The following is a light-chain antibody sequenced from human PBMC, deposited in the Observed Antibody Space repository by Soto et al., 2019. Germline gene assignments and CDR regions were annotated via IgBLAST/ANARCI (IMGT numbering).Light chain of an antibody. J-gene: IGLJ1*01. CDR2: RSN. Sequence: QSVLTQPPSASGTPGQRVTISCSGSRSNIGSDTVNWYQQLPGTAPKLLIHRSNQRPSGVPGRFSGSKSGNTASLTISGLQAEDEADYFCSSFAGSYTHVFGTGTKLTVL. CDR1: RSNIGSDT. CDR3: SSFAGSYTHV. V-gene: IGLV1-44*01.